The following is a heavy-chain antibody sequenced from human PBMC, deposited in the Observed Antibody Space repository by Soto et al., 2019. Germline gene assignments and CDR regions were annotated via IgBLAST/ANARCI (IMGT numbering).Heavy chain of an antibody. V-gene: IGHV4-31*03. CDR2: IYYSGST. J-gene: IGHJ5*02. CDR3: ARAAVVVVALKPQNWFDP. CDR1: GGSISSGGYY. Sequence: PSETLSLTCTVSGGSISSGGYYWSWIRQHPGKGLEWIGYIYYSGSTYYNPSLKSRVTISVDTSKNQFSLKLSSVTAADTAVYYCARAAVVVVALKPQNWFDPWGQGTLVTVSS. D-gene: IGHD2-15*01.